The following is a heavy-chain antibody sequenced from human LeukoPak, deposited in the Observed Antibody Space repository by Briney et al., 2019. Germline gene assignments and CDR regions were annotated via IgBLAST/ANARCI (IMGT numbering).Heavy chain of an antibody. CDR1: GFTFSTYW. Sequence: PGGSLRLSCAASGFTFSTYWMHWVRQAPGKGLVWVSRISSDGSITGYADSVKGRFTISRDNAKNTLYLQMNSLRAEDTAVYYCARDSRGYSYGYSDYWGQGTLVTVSS. J-gene: IGHJ4*02. CDR3: ARDSRGYSYGYSDY. CDR2: ISSDGSIT. D-gene: IGHD5-18*01. V-gene: IGHV3-74*01.